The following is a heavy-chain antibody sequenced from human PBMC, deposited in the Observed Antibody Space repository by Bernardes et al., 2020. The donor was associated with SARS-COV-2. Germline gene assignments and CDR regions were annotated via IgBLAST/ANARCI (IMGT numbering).Heavy chain of an antibody. D-gene: IGHD2-21*02. Sequence: SATLAPTCAVSGGSIRSSNWWSWVRQPPGKGLEWIGEIYHSGSTNYNPSLKSRVTISVDKSKNQFSLKLSSVTAADTAVYYCARGRGYCGGDCYSNWFDPWGQGTLVTVSS. CDR2: IYHSGST. CDR1: GGSIRSSNW. V-gene: IGHV4-4*02. CDR3: ARGRGYCGGDCYSNWFDP. J-gene: IGHJ5*02.